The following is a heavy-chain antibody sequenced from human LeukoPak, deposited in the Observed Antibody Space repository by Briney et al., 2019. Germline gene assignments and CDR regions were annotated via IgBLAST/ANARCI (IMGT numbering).Heavy chain of an antibody. D-gene: IGHD6-19*01. CDR3: ARGVWDSSGWYFDY. CDR2: IYHSGST. CDR1: GGSISSYY. J-gene: IGHJ4*01. V-gene: IGHV4-38-2*02. Sequence: SETLSLTCTVSGGSISSYYWSWIRQPPGKGLEWIGSIYHSGSTYYNPSLKGRVTLSLDTSKNQFSLKLSSVTAADTAVYYCARGVWDSSGWYFDYWGQETLVTVSS.